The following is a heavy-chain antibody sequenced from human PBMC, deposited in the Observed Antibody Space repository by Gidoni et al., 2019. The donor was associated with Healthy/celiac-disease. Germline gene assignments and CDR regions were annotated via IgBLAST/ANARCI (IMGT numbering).Heavy chain of an antibody. CDR3: ASGYGGNRTPGDDI. CDR2: INHRGST. D-gene: IGHD2-15*01. CDR1: GGSFSGYY. J-gene: IGHJ3*02. Sequence: QVQLQQWGAGLLKPSETLSLTCAVYGGSFSGYYWSWIRQPPGKGLEWIGEINHRGSTNYNPSLKSRVTISVDTSKNQFSLKLSSVTAADTAVYYCASGYGGNRTPGDDIWGQGTMVTVSS. V-gene: IGHV4-34*01.